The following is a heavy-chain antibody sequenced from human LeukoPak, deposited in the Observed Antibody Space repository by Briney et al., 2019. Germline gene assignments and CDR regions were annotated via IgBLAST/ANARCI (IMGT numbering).Heavy chain of an antibody. CDR3: ARDLTGWLYYFDY. CDR1: GFTFSSYS. CDR2: ISSSSSYI. D-gene: IGHD6-19*01. V-gene: IGHV3-21*01. J-gene: IGHJ4*02. Sequence: PGGSLRLSCAASGFTFSSYSMNWVRQAPGKGLEWVSSISSSSSYIYYADSVKGRFTISRDNAKNSLYLQMNSLRAEDTAVYYCARDLTGWLYYFDYWGQGTLVTVSS.